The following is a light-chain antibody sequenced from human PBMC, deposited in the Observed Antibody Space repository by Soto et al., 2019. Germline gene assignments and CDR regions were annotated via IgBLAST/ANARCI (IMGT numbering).Light chain of an antibody. CDR1: SSNIGNHY. Sequence: QSVLTQPPSVSAAPGQKVTISCSGSSSNIGNHYVSWYQQFPGTAPKLLIYDNNKRPSVIPDRFSGSKSGTSDTLGITGLQTGDEADYYCGTWDSSLSAVVFGGGTKLTVL. V-gene: IGLV1-51*01. J-gene: IGLJ2*01. CDR2: DNN. CDR3: GTWDSSLSAVV.